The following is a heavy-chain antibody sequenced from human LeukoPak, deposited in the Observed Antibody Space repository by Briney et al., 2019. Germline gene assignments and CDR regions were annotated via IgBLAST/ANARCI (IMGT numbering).Heavy chain of an antibody. CDR3: AREGELIVVVVAASYFDY. CDR1: GLIFSSYA. J-gene: IGHJ4*02. CDR2: ISYDGSNK. Sequence: PGGSLRLSCAVSGLIFSSYAMHWVRQAPGKGLEWVAVISYDGSNKYYADSVKGRFTISRDNSKNTLYLQMNSLRAEDTAVYYCAREGELIVVVVAASYFDYWGQGTLVTVSS. V-gene: IGHV3-30*04. D-gene: IGHD2-15*01.